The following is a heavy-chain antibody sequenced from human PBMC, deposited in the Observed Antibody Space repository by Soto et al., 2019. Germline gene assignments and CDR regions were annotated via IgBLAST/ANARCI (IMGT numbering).Heavy chain of an antibody. CDR1: GFTFSSYS. CDR3: AREGIVGYYYYYYMDV. D-gene: IGHD3-22*01. Sequence: GGSLRLSCAASGFTFSSYSMNWVRQAPGKGLEWVSSISSSSSYIYYADSVKGRFTISRDNAKNSLYLQMNSLRAEDTAVYYCAREGIVGYYYYYYMDVWGKGTTVTVSS. V-gene: IGHV3-21*01. J-gene: IGHJ6*03. CDR2: ISSSSSYI.